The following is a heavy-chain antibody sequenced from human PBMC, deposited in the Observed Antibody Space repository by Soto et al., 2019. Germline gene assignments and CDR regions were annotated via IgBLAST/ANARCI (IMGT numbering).Heavy chain of an antibody. J-gene: IGHJ6*04. CDR1: GGAVSSYA. V-gene: IGHV1-69*13. Sequence: SVKVSCKVSGGAVSSYAISWVRQAPGQGLEWMGGIIPIFGTANYAQKFQGRVTITADESTSTAYMELSSLRSEDTAVYYCASQYGSGSHYYYYGTDVRGKGTTVTVSS. D-gene: IGHD3-10*01. CDR2: IIPIFGTA. CDR3: ASQYGSGSHYYYYGTDV.